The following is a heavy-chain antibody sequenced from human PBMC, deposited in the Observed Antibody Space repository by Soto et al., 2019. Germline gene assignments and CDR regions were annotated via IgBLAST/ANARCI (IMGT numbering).Heavy chain of an antibody. J-gene: IGHJ5*02. CDR3: ARGQRFSDWFDP. CDR2: IYSSGST. V-gene: IGHV4-4*07. Sequence: SETLSLTCTVTGGAISGYYWTWIRQSDGEGLECIGRIYSSGSTNYNPSLKSRVTISLDTSMNYFSLRLSSVTAADTAVYYCARGQRFSDWFDPWGQGTLVTVYS. CDR1: GGAISGYY. D-gene: IGHD3-3*01.